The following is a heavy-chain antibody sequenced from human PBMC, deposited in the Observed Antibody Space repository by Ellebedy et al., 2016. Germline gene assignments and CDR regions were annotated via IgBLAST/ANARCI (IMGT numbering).Heavy chain of an antibody. Sequence: SETLSLTXTVSGDSINNYFWIWIRKPAGKGLEWIGRMFTSGSTNYNPSLKSRVTMSVDTSKNQFSLNLNSVTAADSAVYYCARGQSDYDWVLYFDHWGRGAQVTVSS. V-gene: IGHV4-4*07. CDR2: MFTSGST. CDR1: GDSINNYF. D-gene: IGHD5-12*01. J-gene: IGHJ4*02. CDR3: ARGQSDYDWVLYFDH.